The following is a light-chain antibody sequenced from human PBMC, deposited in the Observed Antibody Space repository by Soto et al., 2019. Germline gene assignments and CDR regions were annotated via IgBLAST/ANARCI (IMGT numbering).Light chain of an antibody. CDR1: SSDVGGYNH. Sequence: QSALTQPASVSGSPGQSITISCTGTSSDVGGYNHVSWYQQHPGKAPKLMIYEVSSRPSGVPNRFSGSKSGNTASLTISGLQAEDEADYYCSSYTSSSTLFGTGTKVTVL. CDR3: SSYTSSSTL. J-gene: IGLJ1*01. CDR2: EVS. V-gene: IGLV2-14*01.